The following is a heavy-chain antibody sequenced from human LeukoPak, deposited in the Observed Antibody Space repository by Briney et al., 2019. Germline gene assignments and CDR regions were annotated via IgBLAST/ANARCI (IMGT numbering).Heavy chain of an antibody. D-gene: IGHD2-2*01. Sequence: SVKVSCKASGGTFSSYAISWVRQAPGQRLEGMGGIIPIFGTANYAQKFQGRVTITPAESTSTDSMERSSLRCEDTAVEHCARHQWDYCSSTSCYGGSLDYWGQGTLVTVSS. V-gene: IGHV1-69*13. CDR1: GGTFSSYA. CDR3: ARHQWDYCSSTSCYGGSLDY. CDR2: IIPIFGTA. J-gene: IGHJ4*02.